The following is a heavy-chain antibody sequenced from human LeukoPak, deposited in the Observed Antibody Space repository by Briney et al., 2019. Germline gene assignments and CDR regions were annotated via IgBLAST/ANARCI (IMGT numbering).Heavy chain of an antibody. CDR3: ARVGAQEYSSSQEYDY. CDR2: ISAYNCNT. CDR1: GYTFTSYG. V-gene: IGHV1-18*01. Sequence: ASVKVSCKASGYTFTSYGISWVRQAPGQGLEWIGWISAYNCNTNYAQKLQGRVTMTTDTSTSTAYMELRSLRSDDTAVYYCARVGAQEYSSSQEYDYWGQGTLVTVSS. J-gene: IGHJ4*02. D-gene: IGHD6-6*01.